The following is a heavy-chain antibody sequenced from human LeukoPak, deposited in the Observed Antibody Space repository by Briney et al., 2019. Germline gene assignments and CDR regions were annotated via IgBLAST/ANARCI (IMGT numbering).Heavy chain of an antibody. CDR2: IYYSGST. CDR1: GGSIGSSSYY. D-gene: IGHD3-3*01. V-gene: IGHV4-39*07. Sequence: SETLSLTCTVSGGSIGSSSYYWGWIRQPPGKGLEWIGSIYYSGSTYYNPSLKSRVTISVDTSKNQFSLKLSSVTAADTAVYYCARVLTRTIFGVVITHYYYYYYMDVWGKGTTVTVSS. CDR3: ARVLTRTIFGVVITHYYYYYYMDV. J-gene: IGHJ6*03.